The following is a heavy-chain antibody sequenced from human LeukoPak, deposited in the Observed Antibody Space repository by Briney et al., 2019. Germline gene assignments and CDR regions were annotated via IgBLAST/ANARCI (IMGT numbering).Heavy chain of an antibody. V-gene: IGHV3-21*01. Sequence: GGSLRLSCAASGFTFSSYSMNWVRQAPGKGLEWVSSISSSSSYIYYADSVKGRFTISRDNAKNSLHLQMNSLRAEDTAVYYCARDRGNWFDPWGQGTLVTVSS. CDR3: ARDRGNWFDP. CDR1: GFTFSSYS. J-gene: IGHJ5*02. CDR2: ISSSSSYI. D-gene: IGHD3-10*01.